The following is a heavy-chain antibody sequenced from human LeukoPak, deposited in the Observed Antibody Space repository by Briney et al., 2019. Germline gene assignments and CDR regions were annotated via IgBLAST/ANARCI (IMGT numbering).Heavy chain of an antibody. J-gene: IGHJ4*02. CDR1: GYTLTELP. CDR3: ATLDDSSGNPFDY. V-gene: IGHV1-24*01. CDR2: FDPEDGET. D-gene: IGHD3-22*01. Sequence: GASVKVSCKVSGYTLTELPMHWVRQAPGKGLEWMGGFDPEDGETIYAQKFQGRVTMTEDTSTDTAYMELSSLRSEDTAVYYCATLDDSSGNPFDYWGQGTLVTVSS.